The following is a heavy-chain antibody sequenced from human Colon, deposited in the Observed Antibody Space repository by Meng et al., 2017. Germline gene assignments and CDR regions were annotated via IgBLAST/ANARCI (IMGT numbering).Heavy chain of an antibody. CDR3: VRGFDSTSWLFDY. CDR1: VSTFTA. J-gene: IGHJ4*02. V-gene: IGHV1-3*01. Sequence: QGQLVQSGSELRKPGASVNISCKASVSTFTAIHWVRQAPGQGLEWVGCIDGGSDKTQYSQRLQGRVTLTRDTSASTAYMELSSLRSEDTAVYFCVRGFDSTSWLFDYWGQGTLVTVSS. D-gene: IGHD5-24*01. CDR2: IDGGSDKT.